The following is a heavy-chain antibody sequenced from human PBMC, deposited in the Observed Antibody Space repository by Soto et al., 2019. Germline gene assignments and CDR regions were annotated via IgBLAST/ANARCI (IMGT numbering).Heavy chain of an antibody. D-gene: IGHD4-17*01. J-gene: IGHJ4*02. CDR3: ARVSPPFTYGDYLFDY. V-gene: IGHV3-11*01. CDR1: GFTFSDYY. Sequence: GGSLRLSCAASGFTFSDYYMSWIRQAPGKGLEWVSYISSSGSTIYYADSVKGRFTISRDNAKNSLYLQMNSLRAEDTAVYYCARVSPPFTYGDYLFDYWGQGTLVTVSS. CDR2: ISSSGSTI.